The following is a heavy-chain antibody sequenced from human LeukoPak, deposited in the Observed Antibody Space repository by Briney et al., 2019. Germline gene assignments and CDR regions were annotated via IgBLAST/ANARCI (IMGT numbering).Heavy chain of an antibody. J-gene: IGHJ6*02. CDR1: GGTFSSYA. V-gene: IGHV1-69*04. Sequence: SVKVSCKASGGTFSSYAISWVRQAPGQGLEWMGRIIPILGIANYAQKFQGRVTITADKSTSAAYMELSSLRSEDTAVYYCARGLMFCSSTSCYELSYYGMDVWGQGTTVTVSS. CDR3: ARGLMFCSSTSCYELSYYGMDV. D-gene: IGHD2-2*01. CDR2: IIPILGIA.